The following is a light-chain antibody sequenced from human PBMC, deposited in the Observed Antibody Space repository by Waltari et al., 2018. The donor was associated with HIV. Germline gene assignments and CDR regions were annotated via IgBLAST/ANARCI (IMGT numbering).Light chain of an antibody. V-gene: IGLV1-40*01. CDR1: SSTIAAGYN. Sequence: QSVLTQPPSVSGAPGQRVTISCTGSSSTIAAGYNVHWYQQVPGTAPKLLIYGNSNRPSGVPDRFSGSKSGTSASLAITGLQAEDEADYYCQSYDRSLSGWVFGGGTKLTVL. J-gene: IGLJ3*02. CDR3: QSYDRSLSGWV. CDR2: GNS.